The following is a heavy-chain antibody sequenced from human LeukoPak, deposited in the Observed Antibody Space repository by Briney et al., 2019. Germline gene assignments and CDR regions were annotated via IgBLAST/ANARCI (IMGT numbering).Heavy chain of an antibody. CDR2: IKQDGSEK. D-gene: IGHD3-10*01. Sequence: PGGSLRLSCAASGFTFSSYAMSWVRQAPGKGLEWVANIKQDGSEKYYVDSVKGRFTISRDNAKNSLYLQMNSLRAEDTAVYYCARVLLWFGRFDYWGQGTLVTVSS. CDR3: ARVLLWFGRFDY. V-gene: IGHV3-7*04. J-gene: IGHJ4*02. CDR1: GFTFSSYA.